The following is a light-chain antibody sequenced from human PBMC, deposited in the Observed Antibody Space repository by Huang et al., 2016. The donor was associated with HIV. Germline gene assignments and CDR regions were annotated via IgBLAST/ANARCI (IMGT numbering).Light chain of an antibody. CDR2: AAS. V-gene: IGKV3-15*01. J-gene: IGKJ1*01. Sequence: EKVMTQSPATLSVSPGERATLSCRASQRIGSNLAWYQQKPGQAPRLLIYAASTRATGIPARFSGSGSGTEFTLTISSLQSEDFAVYYCQQYNNWPLAFGQGTKVEIK. CDR3: QQYNNWPLA. CDR1: QRIGSN.